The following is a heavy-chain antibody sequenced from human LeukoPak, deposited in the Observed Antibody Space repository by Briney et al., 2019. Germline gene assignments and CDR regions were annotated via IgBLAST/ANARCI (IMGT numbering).Heavy chain of an antibody. Sequence: SETLSLTCTVSGGSITTTTYYWGWIRQPPGKGLEWIGSIYYSGNTYYNPSLKSRVTISVDTSKNQFSLKLSSVTAADTAVYYCARLGVAVAGTDDYWGQGTLVTVSS. CDR2: IYYSGNT. J-gene: IGHJ4*02. V-gene: IGHV4-39*01. D-gene: IGHD6-19*01. CDR1: GGSITTTTYY. CDR3: ARLGVAVAGTDDY.